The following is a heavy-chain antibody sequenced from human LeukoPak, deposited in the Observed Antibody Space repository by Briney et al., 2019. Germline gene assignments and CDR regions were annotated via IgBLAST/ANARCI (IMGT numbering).Heavy chain of an antibody. CDR1: GGSFSGYY. CDR3: ARGHPGLPSARRLFDLNLRAFDY. D-gene: IGHD2-15*01. Sequence: SETLSLTCAVYGGSFSGYYWSWIRQPPGKGLEWIGEINHSGRTNYNPSLKSRVTISVDTSKSQFSLKLSSVTAADTAVYYCARGHPGLPSARRLFDLNLRAFDYWGQGTLVTVSS. J-gene: IGHJ4*02. CDR2: INHSGRT. V-gene: IGHV4-34*01.